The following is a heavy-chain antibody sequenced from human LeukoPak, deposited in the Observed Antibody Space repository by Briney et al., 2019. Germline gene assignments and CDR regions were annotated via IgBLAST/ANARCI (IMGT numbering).Heavy chain of an antibody. Sequence: SETLSLTCTVSGGSISSYYWSWIRQPPGKGLEWIAYIYHSGSTYYNPSLKSRVTISLDRSKNQFSLRLSSVTAADTAIYYCARGDGVITALFDYWGQGTLVTVSS. J-gene: IGHJ4*02. V-gene: IGHV4-59*12. CDR1: GGSISSYY. CDR2: IYHSGST. D-gene: IGHD3-22*01. CDR3: ARGDGVITALFDY.